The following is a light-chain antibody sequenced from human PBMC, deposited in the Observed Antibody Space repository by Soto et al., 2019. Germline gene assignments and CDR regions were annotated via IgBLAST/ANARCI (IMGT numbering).Light chain of an antibody. V-gene: IGLV1-47*01. CDR2: RDN. J-gene: IGLJ2*01. CDR3: ATWDDSLGGPV. CDR1: SSNIGRNY. Sequence: QPVLTQTPSVSGTPGQRVNISCSGSSSNIGRNYVYWYHQFPGMAPKLLIYRDNERPSGVPDRFSGSKSGTSASLAISGLRSGDEADYHCATWDDSLGGPVFGGGTKLTVL.